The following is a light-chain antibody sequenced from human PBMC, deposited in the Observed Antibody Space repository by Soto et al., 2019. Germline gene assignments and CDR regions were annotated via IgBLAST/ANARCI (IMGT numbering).Light chain of an antibody. CDR3: SSYAGSNNYV. CDR2: EVN. J-gene: IGLJ1*01. V-gene: IGLV2-8*01. Sequence: QSVLTQPPSASGSPGQSVAISYTGTSSDVGGYNYVSWYQLHPGKAPKLMIYEVNMRPSGVPDRFSGSKSGNTASLTVSGLRAEDEADYYCSSYAGSNNYVFGTGTQLTVL. CDR1: SSDVGGYNY.